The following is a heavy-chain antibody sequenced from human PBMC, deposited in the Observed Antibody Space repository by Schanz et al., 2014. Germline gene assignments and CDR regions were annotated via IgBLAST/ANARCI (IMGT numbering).Heavy chain of an antibody. CDR1: GFTSTNYA. V-gene: IGHV3-7*02. CDR3: MSHTGGTNY. J-gene: IGHJ4*02. CDR2: IKHDGSVK. D-gene: IGHD1-20*01. Sequence: DVHLLESGGGLVQPGGSLRLSCAASGFTSTNYAMSWVRQAPGKGPEWVANIKHDGSVKDYVDSVEGRFTISRDNAKMSLFRQMNNLRVEDTSVYFGMSHTGGTNYWGQGTLVTVSS.